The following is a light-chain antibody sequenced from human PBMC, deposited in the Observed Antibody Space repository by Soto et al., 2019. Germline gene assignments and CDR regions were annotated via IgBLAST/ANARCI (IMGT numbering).Light chain of an antibody. V-gene: IGKV3-20*01. CDR2: GAS. Sequence: EIVLTQSPGTLSLSPGERATLSCRASQSVSSSYLAWYQQKPGQAPRLLIYGASSRATGIPDRFSGSGSGTGFTLTISRPEPEDVAVDYGQQYGSSIYTVGRGTMLESK. J-gene: IGKJ2*01. CDR1: QSVSSSY. CDR3: QQYGSSIYT.